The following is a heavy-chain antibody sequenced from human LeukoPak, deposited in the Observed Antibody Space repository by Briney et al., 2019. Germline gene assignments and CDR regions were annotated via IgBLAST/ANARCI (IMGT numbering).Heavy chain of an antibody. D-gene: IGHD3-10*01. CDR2: IYHSGST. V-gene: IGHV4-4*02. Sequence: SETLSLTCAVSGGSISSSNWWSWVRQPPGKGLEWIGEIYHSGSTNYNPSLKSRVTISVDTSKNQFSLKVRSVTAADTAVYYCARIPGGFVNWFDPWGQGTLVTVSS. CDR1: GGSISSSNW. CDR3: ARIPGGFVNWFDP. J-gene: IGHJ5*02.